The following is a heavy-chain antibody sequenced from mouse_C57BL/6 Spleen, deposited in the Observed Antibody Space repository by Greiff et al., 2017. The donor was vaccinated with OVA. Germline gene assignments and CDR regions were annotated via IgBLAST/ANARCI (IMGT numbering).Heavy chain of an antibody. D-gene: IGHD1-1*01. CDR3: AREGVVATGVDY. J-gene: IGHJ2*01. Sequence: EVKVVESEGGLVQPGSSMKLSCTASGFTFSDYYMAWVRQVPEKGLEWVANINYDGSSTYYLDSLKSRFIISRDNAKNILYLQMSSLKSEDTATYYCAREGVVATGVDYWGQGTTLTVSS. CDR2: INYDGSST. CDR1: GFTFSDYY. V-gene: IGHV5-16*01.